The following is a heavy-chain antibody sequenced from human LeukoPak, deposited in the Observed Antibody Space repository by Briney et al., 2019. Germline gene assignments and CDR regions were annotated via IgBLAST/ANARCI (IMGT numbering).Heavy chain of an antibody. CDR3: ARGSGITMVRGVIVSGMDV. Sequence: SETLSLTCAVYGGSFSGYYWSWIRQPPGKGLEWIGEINHSGSTNYNPSLKSRVTISVDTSKNQFSLKLSSVTAGDTAVYYCARGSGITMVRGVIVSGMDVWGKGTTVTVSS. CDR1: GGSFSGYY. V-gene: IGHV4-34*01. D-gene: IGHD3-10*01. CDR2: INHSGST. J-gene: IGHJ6*04.